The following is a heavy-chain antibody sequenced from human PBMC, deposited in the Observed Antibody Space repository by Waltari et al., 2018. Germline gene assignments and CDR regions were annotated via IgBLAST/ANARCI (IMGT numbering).Heavy chain of an antibody. D-gene: IGHD6-13*01. Sequence: QVQLQESGPGLVKPSETLSLTCAVSGYSISSGYSWGWIRQPPGKGLDWIGSIYHSGSTYYNPSLKSRVTISVDTSKNQFSLKLSSVTAADTAVYYCARRLAAAGPFGYWGQGTLVTVSS. CDR3: ARRLAAAGPFGY. CDR1: GYSISSGYS. J-gene: IGHJ4*02. CDR2: IYHSGST. V-gene: IGHV4-38-2*01.